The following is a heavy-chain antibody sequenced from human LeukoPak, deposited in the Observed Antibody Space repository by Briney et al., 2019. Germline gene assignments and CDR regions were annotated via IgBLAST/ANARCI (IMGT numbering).Heavy chain of an antibody. CDR1: GFTFSSSW. CDR3: ATSLELPGDY. CDR2: MKQDGSKK. J-gene: IGHJ4*02. Sequence: PGGSLRLSCAASGFTFSSSWMSWVRQAPGRGLEWVANMKQDGSKKNYVDSVKGRFTISRDNAKNSLYLQMDSLRAEDTAVYYCATSLELPGDYWGQGTLVIVSS. V-gene: IGHV3-7*01. D-gene: IGHD1-7*01.